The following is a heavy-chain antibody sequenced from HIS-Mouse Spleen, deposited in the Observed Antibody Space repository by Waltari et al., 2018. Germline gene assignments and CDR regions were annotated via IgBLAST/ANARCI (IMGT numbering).Heavy chain of an antibody. CDR1: GGSISSSSYY. CDR3: AREIPYSSSWYDWYFDL. J-gene: IGHJ2*01. V-gene: IGHV4-39*07. D-gene: IGHD6-13*01. Sequence: QLQLQESGPGLVKPSETLSLTCTVSGGSISSSSYYWGWIRQPPGKGLEWIGCIYYSGSTYYNPSLKSRVTRSVDTSKNQFSLKLSSVTAADTAVYYCAREIPYSSSWYDWYFDLWGRGTLVTVSS. CDR2: IYYSGST.